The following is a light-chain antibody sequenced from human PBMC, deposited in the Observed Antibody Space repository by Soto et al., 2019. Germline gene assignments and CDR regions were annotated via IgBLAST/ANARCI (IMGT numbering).Light chain of an antibody. Sequence: QSVLSQPGSVSVYPGRSITMSCTVTRHDLGGYNYVSWYQQYSGKSPKMLIYEVTHRPSGVSNRFSGSKSGNTASLTISGLPAEDEADYYCSSYTISNTLPFVFGTGTKVTVL. CDR2: EVT. CDR1: RHDLGGYNY. J-gene: IGLJ1*01. V-gene: IGLV2-14*01. CDR3: SSYTISNTLPFV.